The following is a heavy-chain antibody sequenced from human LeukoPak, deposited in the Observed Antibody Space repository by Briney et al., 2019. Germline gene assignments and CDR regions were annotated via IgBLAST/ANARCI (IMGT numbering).Heavy chain of an antibody. CDR1: GFTFSSYA. CDR2: ISSNGGST. D-gene: IGHD3-10*01. CDR3: ARDQVYYGSGYNAFDI. V-gene: IGHV3-64*01. J-gene: IGHJ3*02. Sequence: GGSLRLSCAASGFTFSSYAMHWVRQAPGKGLEYVSAISSNGGSTYYANSVKGRFTISRDNSKNTLYLQMGSLRAEDMAVYYCARDQVYYGSGYNAFDIWGHGTMVTVSS.